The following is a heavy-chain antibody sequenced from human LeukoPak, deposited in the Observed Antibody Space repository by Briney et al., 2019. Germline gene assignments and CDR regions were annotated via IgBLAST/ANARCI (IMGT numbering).Heavy chain of an antibody. CDR1: GDSITNYF. CDR2: IYYTGST. D-gene: IGHD2-15*01. CDR3: ARGRVAYSAYYFDY. V-gene: IGHV4-59*01. Sequence: PSETLSLTCTVSGDSITNYFWSWIRQPPGKGLEWIGYIYYTGSTNYKPSLRSRVTISVDTSTNQFSLRLRSLTAADTAVYYCARGRVAYSAYYFDYWGQGTLVPVPS. J-gene: IGHJ4*02.